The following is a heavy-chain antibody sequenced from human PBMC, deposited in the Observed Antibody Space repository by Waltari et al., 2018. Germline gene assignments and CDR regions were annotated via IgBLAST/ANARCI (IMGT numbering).Heavy chain of an antibody. CDR2: IVVGSGNT. V-gene: IGHV1-58*02. Sequence: QMQLVQSGPEVKKPGTSVKVSCKASGFTFTSSAMQWVRQARGQRLEWIGWIVVGSGNTNYAQKLQERVTITRDMSTSTAYMELSSLRSEDTAVYYCAADGQTVGITGTTDYYYYGMDVWGQGTTVTVSS. CDR3: AADGQTVGITGTTDYYYYGMDV. J-gene: IGHJ6*02. D-gene: IGHD1-20*01. CDR1: GFTFTSSA.